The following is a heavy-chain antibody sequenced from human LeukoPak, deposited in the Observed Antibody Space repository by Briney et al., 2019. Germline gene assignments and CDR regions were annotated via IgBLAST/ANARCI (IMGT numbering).Heavy chain of an antibody. D-gene: IGHD3-22*01. J-gene: IGHJ4*02. CDR3: ARDDSPDDY. V-gene: IGHV3-49*04. CDR2: IRKKAYGATT. Sequence: GGSLRLSCTASGFTFGAYRMGWVRQAPGEGLEWVGFIRKKAYGATTEYAASVKGRFTISRDDSKSIAYLQMNSLKTEDTAVYYCARDDSPDDYRGQGTLVTVSS. CDR1: GFTFGAYR.